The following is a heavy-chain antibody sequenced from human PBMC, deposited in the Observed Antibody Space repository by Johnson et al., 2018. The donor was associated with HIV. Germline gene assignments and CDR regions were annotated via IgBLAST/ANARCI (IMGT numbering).Heavy chain of an antibody. V-gene: IGHV3-30*18. D-gene: IGHD2-15*01. CDR2: ISYDGSNK. Sequence: QVQLVESGGGVVQPGRSLRLSCAASGFTFSSYGMHWVRQAPGKGLEWVAVISYDGSNKYYADSVKGRFTISRDNSKNTLYLQMNSLRAEDTAVYYCAKDHPVVAERTGAFDIWGQGTMVTVSS. J-gene: IGHJ3*02. CDR1: GFTFSSYG. CDR3: AKDHPVVAERTGAFDI.